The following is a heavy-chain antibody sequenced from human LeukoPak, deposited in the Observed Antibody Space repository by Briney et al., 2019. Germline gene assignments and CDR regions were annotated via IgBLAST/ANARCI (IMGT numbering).Heavy chain of an antibody. V-gene: IGHV3-74*01. D-gene: IGHD5-12*01. CDR1: GFTFSRYW. CDR3: AREGDVVDTIGSFDY. Sequence: GGSLRLSGEASGFTFSRYWMHGVRQAPGKGLVGVSRVNNDGSGTNYADSVKGRFIISRDNAKNTLYLQMSSLRAEDTAVYYCAREGDVVDTIGSFDYWGQGTLVTVSS. CDR2: VNNDGSGT. J-gene: IGHJ4*02.